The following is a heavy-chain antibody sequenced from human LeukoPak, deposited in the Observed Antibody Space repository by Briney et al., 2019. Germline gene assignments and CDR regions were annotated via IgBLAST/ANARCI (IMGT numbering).Heavy chain of an antibody. CDR2: ISSSGSTI. Sequence: TGGSLRLSCAASGFTFSSYWMTWVRQAPGKGLEWVSYISSSGSTIYCADSVKGRFTISRDNAKNSLYLQMNSLRAEDTAVYYCARDLEEGYSSSWYFYGRYYYYMDVWGKGTTVTVSS. V-gene: IGHV3-48*04. D-gene: IGHD6-13*01. CDR3: ARDLEEGYSSSWYFYGRYYYYMDV. CDR1: GFTFSSYW. J-gene: IGHJ6*03.